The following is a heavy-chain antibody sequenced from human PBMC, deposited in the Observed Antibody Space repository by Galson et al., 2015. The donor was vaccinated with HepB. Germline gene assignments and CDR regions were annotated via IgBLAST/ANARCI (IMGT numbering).Heavy chain of an antibody. Sequence: LTCTVSGGSISSYYWSWIRQPPGKGLEWIGYIYYGGVTNYNPSLKSRVTISVDTSKNHFSLKLSSVTAADTAVYYCAREAGGSTWSNEYFQHWGQGTLVTVSS. V-gene: IGHV4-59*01. CDR2: IYYGGVT. CDR1: GGSISSYY. CDR3: AREAGGSTWSNEYFQH. J-gene: IGHJ1*01. D-gene: IGHD6-13*01.